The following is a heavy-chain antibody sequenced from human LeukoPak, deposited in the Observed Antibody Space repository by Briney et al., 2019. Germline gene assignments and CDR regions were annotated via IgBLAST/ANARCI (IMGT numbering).Heavy chain of an antibody. Sequence: SETLSLTCTVSGGSISSGSYYWSWIRQPAGKGMEWIGRIYTSGSTNYNPSLKSRVTISVDTSNNQFSLKLSSVTAADTAVYYCARQSTNWGNWFDPRGQGTLVTVSS. D-gene: IGHD7-27*01. CDR1: GGSISSGSYY. CDR3: ARQSTNWGNWFDP. J-gene: IGHJ5*02. CDR2: IYTSGST. V-gene: IGHV4-61*02.